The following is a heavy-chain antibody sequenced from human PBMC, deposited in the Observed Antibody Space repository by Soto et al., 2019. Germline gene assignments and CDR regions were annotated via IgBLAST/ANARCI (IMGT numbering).Heavy chain of an antibody. CDR1: GFTLSGRS. CDR3: ARGWFGPDV. Sequence: EVQLVESGGGLVQPVGSLRLSCAASGFTLSGRSMLWVRQAPGKGLVWVSGIDNAGTDSTYADSVKGRFTSSRDNAKNMLYLQMNSLRVEDTAVYYCARGWFGPDVWGKGTTVTVSS. V-gene: IGHV3-74*01. D-gene: IGHD3-10*01. J-gene: IGHJ6*04. CDR2: IDNAGTDS.